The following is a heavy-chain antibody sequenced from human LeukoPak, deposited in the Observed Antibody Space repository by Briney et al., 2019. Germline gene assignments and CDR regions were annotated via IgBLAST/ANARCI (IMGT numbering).Heavy chain of an antibody. V-gene: IGHV1-69*02. CDR1: GGTFSSYT. D-gene: IGHD5-18*01. J-gene: IGHJ4*02. Sequence: SVKVSCKASGGTFSSYTISWVRQAPGQELEWMGRIIPILGIANYAQKFQGRVTITADKSTSTAYMELSSLRSEDTAVYYCASLTDTAMVTVDYWGQGTLVTVSS. CDR2: IIPILGIA. CDR3: ASLTDTAMVTVDY.